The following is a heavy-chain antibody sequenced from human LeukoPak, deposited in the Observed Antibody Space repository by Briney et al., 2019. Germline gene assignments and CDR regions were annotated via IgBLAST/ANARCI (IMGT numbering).Heavy chain of an antibody. CDR2: INHSGNT. CDR1: GGSFSDYY. J-gene: IGHJ4*02. V-gene: IGHV4-34*01. D-gene: IGHD1-1*01. Sequence: SETLSLTCAVYGGSFSDYYWSRIPKPPGKGLEWIGEINHSGNTNYNASPTSRTTISVDTSRTQFSLKLSSVTAADTAVYYCARVNWNDVLFTWGPGTLVTVSS. CDR3: ARVNWNDVLFT.